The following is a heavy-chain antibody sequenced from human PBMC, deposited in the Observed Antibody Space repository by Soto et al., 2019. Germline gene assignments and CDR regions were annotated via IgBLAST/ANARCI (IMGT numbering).Heavy chain of an antibody. Sequence: QVQLVESGGGVVQPGRSLRLSCAASGFTFSSYAMHWVRQAPGKGLEWVAVISYDGSNKYYADSVKGRFTIYRDNTKNTLYLQMNSLRAEDTAVYYCARDPRTGTATTTLDYWGQGTLVTVSS. V-gene: IGHV3-30-3*01. D-gene: IGHD6-25*01. J-gene: IGHJ4*02. CDR3: ARDPRTGTATTTLDY. CDR2: ISYDGSNK. CDR1: GFTFSSYA.